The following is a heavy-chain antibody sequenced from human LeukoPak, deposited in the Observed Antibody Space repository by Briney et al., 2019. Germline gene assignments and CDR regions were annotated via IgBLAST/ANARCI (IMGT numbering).Heavy chain of an antibody. Sequence: GGSLRLSCAASGFTFSSYWMSWVRQAPGKGLEWVANIKQDGSEKYYVDSMKGRFTISRDNAKNSLYLQMNSLRAEDTAVYYCARDVGIAVAGTVDYWGQGTLVTVSS. CDR2: IKQDGSEK. CDR3: ARDVGIAVAGTVDY. CDR1: GFTFSSYW. J-gene: IGHJ4*02. V-gene: IGHV3-7*01. D-gene: IGHD6-19*01.